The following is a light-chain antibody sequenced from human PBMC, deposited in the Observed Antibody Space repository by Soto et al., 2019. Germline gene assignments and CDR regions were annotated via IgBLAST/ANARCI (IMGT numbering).Light chain of an antibody. CDR2: DVS. Sequence: QSVLTQPASVSGSPGQPITISCTGTRSDVGGYNYVSWYQQHPGKAPKLMIYDVSNRPSGVSNRFSGSTSGNTASLTISGLQAEDEADYYCSSYTSSSTLVVFGGGTKLTVL. CDR3: SSYTSSSTLVV. V-gene: IGLV2-14*01. J-gene: IGLJ2*01. CDR1: RSDVGGYNY.